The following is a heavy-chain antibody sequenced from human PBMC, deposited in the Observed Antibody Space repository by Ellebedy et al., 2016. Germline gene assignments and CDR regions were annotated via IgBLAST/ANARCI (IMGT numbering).Heavy chain of an antibody. J-gene: IGHJ3*02. V-gene: IGHV3-48*02. CDR3: LRGGGCSTTTCYSPDI. Sequence: DSVKGRFTISRDNAKNSLYLQMNNLREEDTAVYYCLRGGGCSTTTCYSPDIWGQGTMVTVSS. D-gene: IGHD2-2*01.